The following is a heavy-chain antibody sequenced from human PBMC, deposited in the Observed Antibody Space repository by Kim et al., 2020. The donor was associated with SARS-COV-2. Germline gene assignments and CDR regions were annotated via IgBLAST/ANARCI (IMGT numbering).Heavy chain of an antibody. Sequence: ASVKVSCKASGYTFTSYAMNWVRQAPGQGLEWMGWINTNTRNPTYAQGFTGRFVFSLDTSVSTAYLQISSLKAEDTAVYYCARVVFQWLVLEYFDYWGQGTLVTVSS. CDR2: INTNTRNP. V-gene: IGHV7-4-1*02. CDR1: GYTFTSYA. J-gene: IGHJ4*02. D-gene: IGHD6-19*01. CDR3: ARVVFQWLVLEYFDY.